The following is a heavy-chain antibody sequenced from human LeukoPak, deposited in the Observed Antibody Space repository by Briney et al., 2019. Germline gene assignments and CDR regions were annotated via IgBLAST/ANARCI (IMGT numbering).Heavy chain of an antibody. CDR1: GFTFSSYA. J-gene: IGHJ4*02. Sequence: SGGSLRLSCAASGFTFSSYAMHWVRQAPGKGLEYVSAISSNGGSTYYANSVKGRFTISRDNSKNTLYLQMGSLRAEDMAVYYCARDGDYGDYGDYWGQGTLVTVSS. CDR3: ARDGDYGDYGDY. CDR2: ISSNGGST. V-gene: IGHV3-64*01. D-gene: IGHD4-17*01.